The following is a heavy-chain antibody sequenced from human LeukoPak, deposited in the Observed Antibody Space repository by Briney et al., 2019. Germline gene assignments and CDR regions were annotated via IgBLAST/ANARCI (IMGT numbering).Heavy chain of an antibody. J-gene: IGHJ6*03. CDR2: ITSSSRTI. D-gene: IGHD6-25*01. V-gene: IGHV3-48*01. CDR3: ARDPDRKDGYLYYYMDV. Sequence: GGSLRLSCAASGFPFSYYSMNWVPQAPGKGREWLSYITSSSRTIYYADSVEGRFTVSRDNAKNSLYLHMSSLSAEDTAVYYCARDPDRKDGYLYYYMDVWGTGTTVTVSS. CDR1: GFPFSYYS.